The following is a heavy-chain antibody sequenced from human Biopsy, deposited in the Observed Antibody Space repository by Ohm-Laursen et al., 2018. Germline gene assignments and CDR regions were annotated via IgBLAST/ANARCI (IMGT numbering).Heavy chain of an antibody. CDR1: GGSISNNNYY. CDR3: ARDYDTSGYYYVS. J-gene: IGHJ5*02. V-gene: IGHV4-39*01. D-gene: IGHD3-22*01. CDR2: IFYRGST. Sequence: GTLSLTCTVSGGSISNNNYYWGWIRQPPGKGLVWVGSIFYRGSTHYKPSLKSRVNISVDTSKNQFSLRLMSVTAADTAGYYCARDYDTSGYYYVSWGQGTLVTVSS.